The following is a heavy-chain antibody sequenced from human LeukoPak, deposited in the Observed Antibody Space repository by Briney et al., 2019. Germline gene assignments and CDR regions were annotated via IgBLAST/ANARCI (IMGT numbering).Heavy chain of an antibody. CDR1: GFTFSDYY. V-gene: IGHV3-11*01. CDR2: ISSSGSTI. Sequence: GGSLRLSCAASGFTFSDYYMSWIRQAPGKGLEWVSYISSSGSTIYYADSVKGRFTISRDNAKNSLYLQTNSLRAEDTAVYYCARDQMKGIAAAGTGFDYWGQGTLVTVSS. CDR3: ARDQMKGIAAAGTGFDY. J-gene: IGHJ4*02. D-gene: IGHD6-13*01.